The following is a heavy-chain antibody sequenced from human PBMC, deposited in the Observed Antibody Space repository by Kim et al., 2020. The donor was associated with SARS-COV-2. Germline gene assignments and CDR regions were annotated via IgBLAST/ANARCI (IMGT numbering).Heavy chain of an antibody. CDR3: SRRDYGDYRYYYGMDV. V-gene: IGHV5-51*01. D-gene: IGHD4-17*01. CDR1: GYSFISYW. J-gene: IGHJ6*02. Sequence: GESLKISCKASGYSFISYWIAWVRQMPGKGLEWMGIIYPDDSETTYSPSFQGQVTMSVDKSISTAYLQWSSLKASDTAKYYCSRRDYGDYRYYYGMDVWGQGTTVIVSS. CDR2: IYPDDSET.